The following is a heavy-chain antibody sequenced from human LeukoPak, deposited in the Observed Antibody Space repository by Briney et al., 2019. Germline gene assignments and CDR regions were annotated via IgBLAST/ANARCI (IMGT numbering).Heavy chain of an antibody. V-gene: IGHV3-30*18. CDR1: GFTFSSYG. J-gene: IGHJ6*03. Sequence: GGSLRLSCAASGFTFSSYGMHWVRQAPGKGLEWVAVISYDGSNKYYADSVKGRFTISRDNSKNTLYLQMDSLRAEDTAVYYCAKEGVPAASLYYYYYYMDVWGKGTTVTVSS. D-gene: IGHD2-2*01. CDR3: AKEGVPAASLYYYYYYMDV. CDR2: ISYDGSNK.